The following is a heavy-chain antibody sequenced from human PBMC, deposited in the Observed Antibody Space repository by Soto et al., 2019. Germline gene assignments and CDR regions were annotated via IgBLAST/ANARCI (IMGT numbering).Heavy chain of an antibody. CDR1: GDTLSTYS. V-gene: IGHV1-69*06. Sequence: QVQLVQSGAEVKKPGSSVKVSCKVSGDTLSTYSISWVRQAPGQGLEWLGGIIPILGTPSYAQRFQDRVTITADTSTSTAYMELSSLRSEDTAVYYCARERSRFERSGYYRPDYWGQGNLVTVSS. CDR2: IIPILGTP. J-gene: IGHJ4*02. D-gene: IGHD3-22*01. CDR3: ARERSRFERSGYYRPDY.